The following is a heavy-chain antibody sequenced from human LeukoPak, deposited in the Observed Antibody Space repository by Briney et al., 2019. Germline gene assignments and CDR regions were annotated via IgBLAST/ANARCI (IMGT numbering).Heavy chain of an antibody. CDR2: INHSGST. CDR1: GGSFSGYY. Sequence: PSETLSLTCAVYGGSFSGYYWSWIRQPPGKGLEWIGEINHSGSTNYNPSLKSRVTISVDTSKNQFSLKLSSVTAADTAVYYCARAKRPPIFGVVRLWFDPWGQGTLVTVSS. D-gene: IGHD3-3*01. V-gene: IGHV4-34*01. CDR3: ARAKRPPIFGVVRLWFDP. J-gene: IGHJ5*02.